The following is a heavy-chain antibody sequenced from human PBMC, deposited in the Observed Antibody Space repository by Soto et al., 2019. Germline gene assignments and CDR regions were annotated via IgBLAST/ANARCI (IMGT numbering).Heavy chain of an antibody. CDR2: IYPGDSDT. V-gene: IGHV5-51*01. Sequence: PGESLKISCKASGYSFTGYWIGWVRQMPGKGLEWMGIIYPGDSDTRYSPAFQGQVTILADKSISTAYLQWSSLKASDTAMYYCARPVPQQPASWYPFDYWGQGTLVTVSS. J-gene: IGHJ4*02. CDR1: GYSFTGYW. CDR3: ARPVPQQPASWYPFDY. D-gene: IGHD6-13*01.